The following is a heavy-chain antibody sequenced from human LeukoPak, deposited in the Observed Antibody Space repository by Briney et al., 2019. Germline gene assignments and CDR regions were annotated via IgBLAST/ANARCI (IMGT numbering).Heavy chain of an antibody. CDR1: GFTFSSYA. CDR2: IRYDGSNK. V-gene: IGHV3-30*02. J-gene: IGHJ6*03. Sequence: PGGSLRLSCAASGFTFSSYAMSWVRQAPGKGLEWVAFIRYDGSNKYYADSVKGRFTISRDNSKNTLYLQMNSLRAEDTAVYYCAKQSIAAAGTDYYYYRDVWGKGTTVTISS. CDR3: AKQSIAAAGTDYYYYRDV. D-gene: IGHD6-13*01.